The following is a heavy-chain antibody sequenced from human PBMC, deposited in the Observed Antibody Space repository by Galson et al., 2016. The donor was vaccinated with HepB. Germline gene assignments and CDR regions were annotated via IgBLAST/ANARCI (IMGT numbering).Heavy chain of an antibody. Sequence: SLRLSCTGSGFSFSTYAVHWVRQTPGKGLEWVAVIWSGAIKKYYADSVEGRFTISRDDSENTVYLQINTLRVEDTAMYYCASSIAVAGITDYWGQGTLVTVSS. CDR2: IWSGAIKK. CDR3: ASSIAVAGITDY. CDR1: GFSFSTYA. V-gene: IGHV3-33*01. D-gene: IGHD6-19*01. J-gene: IGHJ4*02.